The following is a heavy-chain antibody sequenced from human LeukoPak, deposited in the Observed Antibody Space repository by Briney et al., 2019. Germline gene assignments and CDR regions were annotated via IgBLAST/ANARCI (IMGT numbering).Heavy chain of an antibody. D-gene: IGHD5-12*01. CDR1: GFTVSSNY. V-gene: IGHV3-53*01. CDR3: ARVLSGYYFDY. CDR2: IYSGGST. J-gene: IGHJ4*02. Sequence: GGSLRLSCAASGFTVSSNYMSWVRQAPGKGLEWVSVIYSGGSTYYADSVKGRFTISRDNSKNTLYLQMNSLRAEDTAVYYCARVLSGYYFDYWGQGTLVTVSS.